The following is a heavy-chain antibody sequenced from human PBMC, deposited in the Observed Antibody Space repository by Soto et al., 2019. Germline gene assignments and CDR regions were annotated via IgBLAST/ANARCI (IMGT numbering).Heavy chain of an antibody. D-gene: IGHD2-8*01. Sequence: QVQLQQWGAGLLKPSETLSLTCAVYGGSFSGYYWSWIRQPPGKGLEWIGEINHSGSTNYNPSRKRRVTISVDTSKDQFSLKLSSVTAADTAVYDRARCWCMLPYYYFYMGVWGKGTTVTVSS. CDR3: ARCWCMLPYYYFYMGV. CDR1: GGSFSGYY. V-gene: IGHV4-34*01. J-gene: IGHJ6*03. CDR2: INHSGST.